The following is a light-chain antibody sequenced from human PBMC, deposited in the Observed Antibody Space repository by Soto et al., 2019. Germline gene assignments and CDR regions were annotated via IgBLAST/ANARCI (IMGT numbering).Light chain of an antibody. CDR3: LLYFGGPWV. V-gene: IGLV7-43*01. CDR1: TGVVTRDHY. Sequence: QAVVTQESSVTVSPGGTVTLTCGSSTGVVTRDHYPNWFQQKPGQPPRALISTTTNRHSWTPARFSGSLLGDKAALTLSGVQPEDDADYYCLLYFGGPWVFGGGTKLTVL. CDR2: TTT. J-gene: IGLJ3*02.